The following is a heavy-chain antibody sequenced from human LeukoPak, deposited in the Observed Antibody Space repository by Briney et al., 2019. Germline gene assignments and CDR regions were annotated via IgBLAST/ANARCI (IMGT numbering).Heavy chain of an antibody. CDR3: ARGATSPFDY. CDR2: ISSSGSTI. Sequence: GGSLRLSCAASGFTFSSYEMNWVRQAPGKGLEWVSYISSSGSTIYYADSVKGRFTISRDNAKNSLYLQMNSLRAEDTAVYYCARGATSPFDYWGQGTLVTVSS. V-gene: IGHV3-48*03. CDR1: GFTFSSYE. J-gene: IGHJ4*02. D-gene: IGHD5-12*01.